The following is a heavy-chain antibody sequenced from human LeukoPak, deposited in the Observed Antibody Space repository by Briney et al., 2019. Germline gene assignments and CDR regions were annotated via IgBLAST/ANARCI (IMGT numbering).Heavy chain of an antibody. V-gene: IGHV1-2*02. Sequence: ASVKVSCKASGYTFTAYYMHWVRQAPGQGLEWMGWINLNSGGTNSAQKFQGRVTMTRDTSTSTVYMELSSLRSEDTAVYYCAGLHDWNYAIVYWGQGTLVTVSS. CDR3: AGLHDWNYAIVY. CDR1: GYTFTAYY. J-gene: IGHJ4*02. D-gene: IGHD1-7*01. CDR2: INLNSGGT.